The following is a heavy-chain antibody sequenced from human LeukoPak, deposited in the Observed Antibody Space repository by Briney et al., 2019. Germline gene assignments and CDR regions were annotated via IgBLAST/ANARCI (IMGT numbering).Heavy chain of an antibody. V-gene: IGHV3-23*01. CDR3: AKSIGAATVTTRGFNYFDY. CDR1: GFTFSNFG. Sequence: GGSLRLSCAASGFTFSNFGMHWVRQAPGKGLEWVSAISGSGGSTYYADSVKGRFTISRDNSKNTLYLQMNSLRAEDTAVYYCAKSIGAATVTTRGFNYFDYWGQGTLVTVSS. J-gene: IGHJ4*02. D-gene: IGHD4-17*01. CDR2: ISGSGGST.